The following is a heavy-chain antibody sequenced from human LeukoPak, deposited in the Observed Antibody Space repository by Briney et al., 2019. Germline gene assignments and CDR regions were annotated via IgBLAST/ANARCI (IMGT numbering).Heavy chain of an antibody. Sequence: WASVKVSCKASGYTFTSYGISWARQAPGQGLEWMGWISAYNGNTNYAQKVQGRVTMTTDTSTSTAYMELRSLTSDDTAVYYCAKYAPPTTVVTRYFDYWGQGTLVTVSS. CDR3: AKYAPPTTVVTRYFDY. V-gene: IGHV1-18*01. D-gene: IGHD4-23*01. J-gene: IGHJ4*02. CDR1: GYTFTSYG. CDR2: ISAYNGNT.